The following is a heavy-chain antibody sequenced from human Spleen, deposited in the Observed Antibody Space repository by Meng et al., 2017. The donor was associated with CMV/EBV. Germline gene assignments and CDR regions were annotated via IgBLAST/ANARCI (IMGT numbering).Heavy chain of an antibody. Sequence: ASVKVSCKASGYTFTGYYMHWVRQATGQGLEWMGWMNPNSGNTGYAQKFQGRVTMTRNTSISTAYMELSSLRSEDTAVYYCARGRYCSSTSCYSFDYWGQGTLVTVSS. CDR1: GYTFTGYY. CDR2: MNPNSGNT. V-gene: IGHV1-8*02. D-gene: IGHD2-2*01. J-gene: IGHJ4*02. CDR3: ARGRYCSSTSCYSFDY.